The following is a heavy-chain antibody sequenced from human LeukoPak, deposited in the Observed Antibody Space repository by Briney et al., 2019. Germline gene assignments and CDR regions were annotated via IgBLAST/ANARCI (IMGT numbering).Heavy chain of an antibody. J-gene: IGHJ4*02. Sequence: SETLSLTCTVSGGSISSSSYYWGWIRQPPGKGLEWIGSIYYSGSTYYNPSLKSRVTISVDTSKNQFSLKLSSVTAADTAVYCCARHKRYSSGWYDYWGQGTLVTVSS. CDR3: ARHKRYSSGWYDY. CDR2: IYYSGST. D-gene: IGHD6-19*01. CDR1: GGSISSSSYY. V-gene: IGHV4-39*01.